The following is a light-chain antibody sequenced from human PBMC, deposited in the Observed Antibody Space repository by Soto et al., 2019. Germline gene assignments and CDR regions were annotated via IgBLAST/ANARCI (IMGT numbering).Light chain of an antibody. CDR2: VVS. J-gene: IGLJ1*01. Sequence: QSALTQPASVSGSPGQSITISCTGTSSDVGAYDYVSWYQQHPDKAPKLIIYVVSNRPSGVSNRFSGSKSGNTASLTISGLQAEDDADYYCSVYTSSDTPYVFGTGTKLTVL. CDR3: SVYTSSDTPYV. CDR1: SSDVGAYDY. V-gene: IGLV2-14*01.